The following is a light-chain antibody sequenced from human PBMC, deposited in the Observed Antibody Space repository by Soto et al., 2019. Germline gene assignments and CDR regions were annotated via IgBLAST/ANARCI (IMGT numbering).Light chain of an antibody. J-gene: IGKJ1*01. CDR2: DAS. CDR3: QQYETFSGT. Sequence: DIQMTQSPSTLSASVVDRVTVTFLASQSVSGWLAWYQQKPGEAPKLLIYDASALPRGVPSRFSGSGSGTKFTLTIASLQPDDFATYYCQQYETFSGTFGPGTKGDIK. V-gene: IGKV1-5*01. CDR1: QSVSGW.